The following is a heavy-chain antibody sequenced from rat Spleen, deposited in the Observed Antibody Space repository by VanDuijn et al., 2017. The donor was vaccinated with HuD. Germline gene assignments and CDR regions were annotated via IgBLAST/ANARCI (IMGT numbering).Heavy chain of an antibody. D-gene: IGHD1-6*01. CDR3: ARQGVYTTDYYYRPFDY. CDR1: GFTFSSYW. Sequence: EVQLVETGGDLVQPGRSLKLSCVASGFTFSSYWMYWIRQAPGKGLEWVSSINSDGGDTDYPDSVKARVTISRDNAKSTLYLQMDSLRSEYTATYYCARQGVYTTDYYYRPFDYWGQGVMVTVSS. J-gene: IGHJ2*01. CDR2: INSDGGDT. V-gene: IGHV5-58*01.